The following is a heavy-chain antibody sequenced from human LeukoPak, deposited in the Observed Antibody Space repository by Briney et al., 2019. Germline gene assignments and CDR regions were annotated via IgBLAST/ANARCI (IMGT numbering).Heavy chain of an antibody. V-gene: IGHV3-7*01. D-gene: IGHD3-10*02. CDR1: GFTFSSYW. CDR2: IKQDGSEK. J-gene: IGHJ6*03. Sequence: GGSLRLSCAASGFTFSSYWMSWVRQAPGKGLEWVANIKQDGSEKYYVDSVKGRFTISRDNAKNSLYLQMNSLRAEDTAVYYCARGALFRDDPPGYYMDVWGKGTTVTVSS. CDR3: ARGALFRDDPPGYYMDV.